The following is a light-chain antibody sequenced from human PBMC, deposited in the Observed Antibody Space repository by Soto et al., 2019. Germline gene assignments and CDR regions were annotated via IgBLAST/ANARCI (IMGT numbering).Light chain of an antibody. CDR2: AAS. V-gene: IGKV1-39*01. CDR3: QQSDSSPWT. Sequence: DIQMTQSPSSLSASVGDRATITCRASQSVSNYLNWYQQKPGKAPNLLIYAASTLQSGVPARFSGSGSGTDFTLTISSLQAEDFATYYCQQSDSSPWTFGQGTKVDIK. J-gene: IGKJ1*01. CDR1: QSVSNY.